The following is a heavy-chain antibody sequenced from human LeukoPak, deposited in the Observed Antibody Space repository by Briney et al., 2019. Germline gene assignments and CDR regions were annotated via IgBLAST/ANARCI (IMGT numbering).Heavy chain of an antibody. CDR2: IYHSGST. CDR3: ARGGEEYCSGGSCYLDY. J-gene: IGHJ4*02. D-gene: IGHD2-15*01. Sequence: SETLSLTCAVSGGSISSGGYSWSWIRQPPGKGLEWIGYIYHSGSTYYNPSLKSRVTISVDRSKNQFSLKLSSVTAADTAVYYCARGGEEYCSGGSCYLDYWGQGTLVTVSS. V-gene: IGHV4-30-2*01. CDR1: GGSISSGGYS.